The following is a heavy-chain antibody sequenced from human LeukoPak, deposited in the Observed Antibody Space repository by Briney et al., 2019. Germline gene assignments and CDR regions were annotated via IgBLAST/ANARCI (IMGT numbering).Heavy chain of an antibody. CDR1: GFTFSSYA. Sequence: GGSLRLSCAASGFTFSSYAMSWVRQAPGKGLEWVSAISGSGGSTYYADSVKGRFTISRDNSKNTLYLQMNSLRAEDTAVYYCAKEIRLDSGSYCNNFDYWGQGTLVTVSS. CDR3: AKEIRLDSGSYCNNFDY. J-gene: IGHJ4*02. CDR2: ISGSGGST. D-gene: IGHD1-26*01. V-gene: IGHV3-23*01.